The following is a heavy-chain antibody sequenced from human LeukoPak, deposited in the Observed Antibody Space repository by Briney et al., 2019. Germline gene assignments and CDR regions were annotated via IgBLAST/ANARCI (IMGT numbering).Heavy chain of an antibody. CDR1: GGSLSSYY. V-gene: IGHV4-59*01. Sequence: SETLSLTCTVSGGSLSSYYWSWIRQPPGKGLEWIGYIYYSGSTNYNPSLKSRVTISVDTSKNQFSLKLSSVTAADTAVYYCARGDTAMASLYYYYGMDVWGQGTTVTVSS. CDR3: ARGDTAMASLYYYYGMDV. D-gene: IGHD5-18*01. J-gene: IGHJ6*02. CDR2: IYYSGST.